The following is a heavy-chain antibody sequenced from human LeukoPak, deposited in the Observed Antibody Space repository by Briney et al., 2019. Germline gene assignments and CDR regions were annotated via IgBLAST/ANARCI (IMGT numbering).Heavy chain of an antibody. Sequence: LRASVKVSCKASGGTFSSYAISWVRQAPGQGLEWMGGIIPIFGTANYAQKFQGRVTITTDESTSTAYMELSSLRSEDTAVYYCAIKWERRGYSYGPYTFDIWAKGQWSPSLQ. V-gene: IGHV1-69*05. D-gene: IGHD5-18*01. CDR3: AIKWERRGYSYGPYTFDI. CDR2: IIPIFGTA. CDR1: GGTFSSYA. J-gene: IGHJ3*02.